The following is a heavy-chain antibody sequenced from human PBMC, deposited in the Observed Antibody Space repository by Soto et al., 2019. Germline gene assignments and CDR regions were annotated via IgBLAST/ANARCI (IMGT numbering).Heavy chain of an antibody. CDR3: ARGIVELYLDY. D-gene: IGHD1-26*01. CDR2: IYYSGST. J-gene: IGHJ4*02. CDR1: GGSISSGGYY. V-gene: IGHV4-31*03. Sequence: SETLSLTCTVSGGSISSGGYYWSWIRQHPGKGLEWIGYIYYSGSTYYNPSLKSRVTISVDTSKNQFSLKLSSVTAADTAVYYCARGIVELYLDYWGQGTLVTVSS.